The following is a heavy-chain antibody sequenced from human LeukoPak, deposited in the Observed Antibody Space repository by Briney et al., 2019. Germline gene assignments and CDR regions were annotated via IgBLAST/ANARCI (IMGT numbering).Heavy chain of an antibody. CDR3: ARGKGYFDP. Sequence: GGSLRLSCAASGFTFSSYWMVWLRQTPGKGLEWVAKIRQDGSEKYYVDSVKGRFTISRDNAKNSLYLQMNSLRAEDTAVYYCARGKGYFDPWGQGTLVTVSS. D-gene: IGHD1-1*01. V-gene: IGHV3-7*01. CDR1: GFTFSSYW. CDR2: IRQDGSEK. J-gene: IGHJ5*02.